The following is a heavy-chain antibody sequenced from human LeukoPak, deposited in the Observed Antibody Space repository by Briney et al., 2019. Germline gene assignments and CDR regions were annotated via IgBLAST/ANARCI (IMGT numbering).Heavy chain of an antibody. D-gene: IGHD6-6*01. CDR2: IHASGPT. CDR3: AGHDAGIAARPFDN. J-gene: IGHJ4*02. V-gene: IGHV4-4*09. CDR1: GGSISTYY. Sequence: SETLYLTCTISGGSISTYYWSWIRRAPGQGLEWIAYIHASGPTNYNPSLKSRITISIDTSKNRFSLKLRCVLAADTAVYYCAGHDAGIAARPFDNWGQGTLVTVSS.